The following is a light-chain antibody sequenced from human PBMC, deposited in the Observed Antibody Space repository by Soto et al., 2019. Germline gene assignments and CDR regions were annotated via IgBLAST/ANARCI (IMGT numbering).Light chain of an antibody. V-gene: IGLV2-14*01. Sequence: TQPATVSGSPGLSITISSTGTSSDVGGYNHVSWYQQHPGKAPKLIIFEVRNRPSGVSDRFSASKSGNTASLTISGLQTEDEAVYYCSSYASSSSYAFGTGTKVTVL. CDR3: SSYASSSSYA. CDR2: EVR. CDR1: SSDVGGYNH. J-gene: IGLJ1*01.